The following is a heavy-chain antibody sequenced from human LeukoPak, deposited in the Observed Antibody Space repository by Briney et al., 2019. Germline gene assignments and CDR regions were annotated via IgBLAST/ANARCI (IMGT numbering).Heavy chain of an antibody. D-gene: IGHD4-11*01. CDR3: AKDRDYSNYVHYYFDY. Sequence: PGGSLRPSCAASGFTFSSYAMHWVRQAPGKGLEWVAVISYDGSNKYYADSVKGRFTISRDNSKNTLHLQMNSLRAEDTAVYYCAKDRDYSNYVHYYFDYWGQGTLVTVSS. V-gene: IGHV3-30-3*01. J-gene: IGHJ4*02. CDR1: GFTFSSYA. CDR2: ISYDGSNK.